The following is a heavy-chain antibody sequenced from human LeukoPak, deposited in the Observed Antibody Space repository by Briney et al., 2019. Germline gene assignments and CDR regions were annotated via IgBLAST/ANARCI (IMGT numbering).Heavy chain of an antibody. CDR1: GFNFISYG. CDR2: ISYDGSNK. CDR3: AKEQEVLRYFDWSLSSDY. Sequence: GSLRLSCAASGFNFISYGLHWVRQAPGKGLEWVAVISYDGSNKYYADSVKGRFTISRDNSKNTLYLQMNSLRAEDTAVYYCAKEQEVLRYFDWSLSSDYWGQRTLVTVSS. D-gene: IGHD3-9*01. V-gene: IGHV3-30*18. J-gene: IGHJ4*02.